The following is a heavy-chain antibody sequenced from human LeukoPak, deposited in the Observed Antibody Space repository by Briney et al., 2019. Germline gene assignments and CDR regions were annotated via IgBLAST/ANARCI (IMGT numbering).Heavy chain of an antibody. CDR1: GGSISSYY. V-gene: IGHV4-59*01. Sequence: PSETLSLTCTVSGGSISSYYWSWIRQPPGKGLEWIGYIYYSGSTNYNPSLKSRVTISVDTSKNQFSLKLSSVTAADTAVYYCARTEYDQGNWFDPWGQGTLVTVSS. CDR2: IYYSGST. J-gene: IGHJ5*02. CDR3: ARTEYDQGNWFDP. D-gene: IGHD2/OR15-2a*01.